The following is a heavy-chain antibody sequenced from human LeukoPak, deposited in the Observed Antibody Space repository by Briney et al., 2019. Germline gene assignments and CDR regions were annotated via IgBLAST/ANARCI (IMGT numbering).Heavy chain of an antibody. CDR3: ARVAGWHWFDP. J-gene: IGHJ5*02. CDR2: IRPSGDNT. D-gene: IGHD6-19*01. CDR1: GFTFSSYD. Sequence: GGSLRLSCAASGFTFSSYDMSWVRQAPGRGLEWVSSIRPSGDNTYYGDSVKGRFTISRDNYKNTVYLQMNNMRVDDTAIYYCARVAGWHWFDPWGQGTLVTVSS. V-gene: IGHV3-23*01.